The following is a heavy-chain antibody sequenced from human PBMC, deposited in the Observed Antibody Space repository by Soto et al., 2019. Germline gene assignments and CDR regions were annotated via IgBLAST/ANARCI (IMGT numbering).Heavy chain of an antibody. Sequence: QVQLVQSGAEVKKTGASVKVSCKASGYTFTSYDINWVRQSTGQGLEWMGWMNPNSGNTGYAQKLQGRVTMTKNTSISTAYMELSSLRSDATAVYYYARSGQVGTWFDPWGQGTLVTFSS. D-gene: IGHD1-1*01. CDR2: MNPNSGNT. CDR1: GYTFTSYD. V-gene: IGHV1-8*01. CDR3: ARSGQVGTWFDP. J-gene: IGHJ5*02.